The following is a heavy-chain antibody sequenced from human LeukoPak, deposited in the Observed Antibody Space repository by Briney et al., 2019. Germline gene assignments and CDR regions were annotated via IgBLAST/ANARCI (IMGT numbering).Heavy chain of an antibody. Sequence: ASVKVSCKVSGYTLTELSMHWVRQAPGKGLEWMGGFDPEDGETIYAQKFQGGVTMTEDTSTDTAYMELSSLRAEDTAVYYCAKVGGYCSGGSCYTYHYYYYYMDVWGKGTTVTISS. D-gene: IGHD2-15*01. V-gene: IGHV1-24*01. CDR3: AKVGGYCSGGSCYTYHYYYYYMDV. CDR1: GYTLTELS. J-gene: IGHJ6*03. CDR2: FDPEDGET.